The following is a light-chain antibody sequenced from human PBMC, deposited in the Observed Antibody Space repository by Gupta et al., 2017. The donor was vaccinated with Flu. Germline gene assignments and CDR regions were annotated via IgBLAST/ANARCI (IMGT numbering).Light chain of an antibody. V-gene: IGKV1-5*03. Sequence: STLSASVGDRVTMTFRASQSTNAWLAWYPQKPVKAPKLLIYQAFILERGVTSRFSGSGSGIEFTLTISCRQPDDFAAHSCQQYSSYSGYNFGPGTKVEIK. CDR2: QAF. CDR3: QQYSSYSGYN. CDR1: QSTNAW. J-gene: IGKJ2*01.